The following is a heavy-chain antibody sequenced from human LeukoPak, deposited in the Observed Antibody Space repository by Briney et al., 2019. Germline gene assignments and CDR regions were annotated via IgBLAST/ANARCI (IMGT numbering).Heavy chain of an antibody. J-gene: IGHJ6*03. CDR1: GYTLIDYP. CDR3: ARGYYGSGTRRYYYYMDV. D-gene: IGHD3-10*01. Sequence: ASVKVSCKASGYTLIDYPMHWVRQAPGQRLEWMGWISAYNGNTNYAQKLQGRVTMTTDTSTSTAYMELRSLRSDDTAVYYCARGYYGSGTRRYYYYMDVWGKGTTVTVSS. CDR2: ISAYNGNT. V-gene: IGHV1-18*01.